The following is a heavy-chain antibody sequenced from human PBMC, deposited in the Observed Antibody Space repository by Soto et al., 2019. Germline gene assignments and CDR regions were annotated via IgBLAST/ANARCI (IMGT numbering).Heavy chain of an antibody. CDR3: ARVGGATVTTWGLIDY. V-gene: IGHV1-69*06. D-gene: IGHD4-17*01. Sequence: QVQLVQSGAEVKKPGSSVKVSCKASGGAFSSYAISWVRQAPGQGLEWMGGIIPIFGTANYAQKFQGRVTITADKSTSTAYMELSSLRSEDTAVYYCARVGGATVTTWGLIDYWGQGTLVTVSS. CDR2: IIPIFGTA. CDR1: GGAFSSYA. J-gene: IGHJ4*02.